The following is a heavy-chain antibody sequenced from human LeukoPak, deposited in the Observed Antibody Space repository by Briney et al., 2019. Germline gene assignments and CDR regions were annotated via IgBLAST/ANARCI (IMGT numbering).Heavy chain of an antibody. Sequence: SETLSLTCAVYGGSFSGYYWSWIRQPSGKGLEWIGEINHSGSTNYDPSLKSRVTISVDTSKNQFSLKLSSVTAADTAVYYCACGHGYGIDYWGQGTLVTVSS. V-gene: IGHV4-34*01. CDR2: INHSGST. D-gene: IGHD5-18*01. CDR1: GGSFSGYY. J-gene: IGHJ4*02. CDR3: ACGHGYGIDY.